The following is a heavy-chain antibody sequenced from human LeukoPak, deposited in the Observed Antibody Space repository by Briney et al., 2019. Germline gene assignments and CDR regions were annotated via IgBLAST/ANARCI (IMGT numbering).Heavy chain of an antibody. V-gene: IGHV3-23*01. Sequence: PGGSLRLSCAASGFTFSSYAMSWVRQAPGKGLEWVSAISGSGGSTYYADSVKGRFTISRDNAKNSLYLQMNSLRAEDTAVYYCARDLAGYSYNYDSSGYDAFDIWGQGTMVTVSS. J-gene: IGHJ3*02. D-gene: IGHD3-22*01. CDR2: ISGSGGST. CDR3: ARDLAGYSYNYDSSGYDAFDI. CDR1: GFTFSSYA.